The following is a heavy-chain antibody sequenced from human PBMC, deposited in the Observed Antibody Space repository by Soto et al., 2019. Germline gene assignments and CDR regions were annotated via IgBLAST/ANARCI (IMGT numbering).Heavy chain of an antibody. CDR1: GFTFSSYA. D-gene: IGHD2-21*02. Sequence: EVQLLESGGGLVQPGGSLRLSCAASGFTFSSYAMSWVRQAPGKGLEWVSAISGSGGSTYYADSVKGRFTISRDNSKNTLYLQMNSLRAEDTAVYYCAKVLRKVVTAIRYYFDYWGQGTLVTVSS. CDR2: ISGSGGST. J-gene: IGHJ4*02. CDR3: AKVLRKVVTAIRYYFDY. V-gene: IGHV3-23*01.